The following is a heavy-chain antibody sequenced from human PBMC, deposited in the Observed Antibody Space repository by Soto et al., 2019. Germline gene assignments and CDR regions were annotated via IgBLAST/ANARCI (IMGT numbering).Heavy chain of an antibody. J-gene: IGHJ4*02. CDR1: GFTFSTCA. Sequence: GGSLRLSCAASGFTFSTCAMSWVRQAPGKGLEWVSAISSSGGSTYYADSVKGRFTISRDNSKNTLYLQINSLRAEDTAVYYCAKRPTTYYFDYWGQGALVTVSS. V-gene: IGHV3-23*01. CDR3: AKRPTTYYFDY. D-gene: IGHD1-7*01. CDR2: ISSSGGST.